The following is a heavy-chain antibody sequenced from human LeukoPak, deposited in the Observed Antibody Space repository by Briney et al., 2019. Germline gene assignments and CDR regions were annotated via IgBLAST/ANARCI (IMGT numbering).Heavy chain of an antibody. CDR1: GGTFSSYA. J-gene: IGHJ4*02. V-gene: IGHV1-69*13. D-gene: IGHD3-22*01. Sequence: AASVKVSCKASGGTFSSYAISWVRQAPGQGLEWMGGIIPIFGTANYAQKFQGRVTITADESTSTAYMELSSLRSEDTAVYYCASVITEDSSGYDDYWGQGTLVTVSS. CDR3: ASVITEDSSGYDDY. CDR2: IIPIFGTA.